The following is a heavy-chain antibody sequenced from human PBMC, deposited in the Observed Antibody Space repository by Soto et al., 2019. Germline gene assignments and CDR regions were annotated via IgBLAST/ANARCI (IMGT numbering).Heavy chain of an antibody. D-gene: IGHD5-18*01. V-gene: IGHV5-10-1*01. CDR1: GYSFTSYW. Sequence: PGESLKISCKGSGYSFTSYWISWVRQMPGKGLEWMGRIDPSDSYTNYSPSFQGHVTISADKSISTAYLQWSSLKASDTAMYYCATGYSYGHLYYYYGMDVWGQGTTVTVSS. CDR3: ATGYSYGHLYYYYGMDV. J-gene: IGHJ6*02. CDR2: IDPSDSYT.